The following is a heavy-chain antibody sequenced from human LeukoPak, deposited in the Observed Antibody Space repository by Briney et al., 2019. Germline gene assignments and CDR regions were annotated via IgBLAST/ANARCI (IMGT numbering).Heavy chain of an antibody. CDR1: GFTLSRYA. Sequence: PGGSLRLSCAASGFTLSRYAMSWVRQAPGKGLEWVSGISGSGSSTYYADSVKGRFTISRDNSKNTLYLQMNSLRAEDTAVYYCAKDQGYYYGSGNTAKNWFDPWGQGTLVTVSS. CDR3: AKDQGYYYGSGNTAKNWFDP. CDR2: ISGSGSST. J-gene: IGHJ5*02. V-gene: IGHV3-23*01. D-gene: IGHD3-10*01.